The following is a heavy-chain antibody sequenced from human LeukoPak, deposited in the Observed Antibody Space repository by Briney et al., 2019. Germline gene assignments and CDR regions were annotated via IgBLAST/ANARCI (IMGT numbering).Heavy chain of an antibody. Sequence: ASVKVSCKASGYTFTNFYMHWVRQAPGQGLEWMGIINPSGGSTSYAQKFQGRVTMTRDMSTSTVYMELSSLRSEDTAVYYCARRGYSYGHHFDYWGQGTLVTVSS. D-gene: IGHD5-18*01. J-gene: IGHJ4*02. V-gene: IGHV1-46*01. CDR1: GYTFTNFY. CDR2: INPSGGST. CDR3: ARRGYSYGHHFDY.